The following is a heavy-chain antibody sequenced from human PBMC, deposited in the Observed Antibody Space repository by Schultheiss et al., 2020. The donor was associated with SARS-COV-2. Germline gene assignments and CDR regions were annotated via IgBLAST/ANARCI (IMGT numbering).Heavy chain of an antibody. D-gene: IGHD2-15*01. Sequence: GESLKISCAASGFTFSNAWMNWVRQAPGKGLEWVGRIKSKTDGGTTDYAAPVKGRFTISRDDSKNTLYLQMNSLKTEDTAVYYCTTGGAYCSGGSCYPLGWYFDLWGRGTLVTVSS. V-gene: IGHV3-15*07. CDR3: TTGGAYCSGGSCYPLGWYFDL. J-gene: IGHJ2*01. CDR2: IKSKTDGGTT. CDR1: GFTFSNAW.